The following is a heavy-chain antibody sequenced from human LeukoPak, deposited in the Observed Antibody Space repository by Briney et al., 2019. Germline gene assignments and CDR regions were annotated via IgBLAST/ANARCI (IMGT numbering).Heavy chain of an antibody. Sequence: ASVKVSCKASGGTFSSYAISWVRQAPGQGLEWMGGIIPIFGTANYAQKFQGRVTITADESTSTAYMELSSLRSEDTAVYYCARSGYYYGERWFDPWGQGTLVTVSS. J-gene: IGHJ5*02. CDR1: GGTFSSYA. CDR2: IIPIFGTA. D-gene: IGHD3-10*01. CDR3: ARSGYYYGERWFDP. V-gene: IGHV1-69*13.